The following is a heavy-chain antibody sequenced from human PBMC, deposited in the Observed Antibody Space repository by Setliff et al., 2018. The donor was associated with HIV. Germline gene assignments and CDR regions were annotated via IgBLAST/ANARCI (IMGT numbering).Heavy chain of an antibody. CDR3: ARQEGYCSSCICYAGSFMADYYMDA. Sequence: SETLSLTCTVSGGSISSSSYYWGWIRQPTGKGLEWVGSIYYSGSTYYNPSLKSRVTTTVDTAKNQFSLKLSSVTAADTAVYYCARQEGYCSSCICYAGSFMADYYMDAWGKGTT. CDR2: IYYSGST. J-gene: IGHJ6*03. CDR1: GGSISSSSYY. D-gene: IGHD2-2*01. V-gene: IGHV4-39*01.